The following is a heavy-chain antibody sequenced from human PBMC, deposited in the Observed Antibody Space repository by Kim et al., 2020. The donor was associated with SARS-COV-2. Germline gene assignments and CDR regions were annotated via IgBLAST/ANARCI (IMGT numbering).Heavy chain of an antibody. Sequence: ASVKVSCKASGYTFTSYAMHWVRQAPGQRLEWMGWINAGNGNTKYSQKFQGRVTITRDTSASTAYMELSSLRSEDTAVYYCARGLGVLRYFDWSQSCLDVWGQGTTVTVSS. CDR3: ARGLGVLRYFDWSQSCLDV. CDR2: INAGNGNT. V-gene: IGHV1-3*01. J-gene: IGHJ6*02. D-gene: IGHD3-9*01. CDR1: GYTFTSYA.